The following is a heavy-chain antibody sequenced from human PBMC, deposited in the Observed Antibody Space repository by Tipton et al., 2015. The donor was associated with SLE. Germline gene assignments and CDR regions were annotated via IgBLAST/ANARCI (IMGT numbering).Heavy chain of an antibody. CDR3: ARDGITIFGVVSRGPMDV. J-gene: IGHJ6*02. V-gene: IGHV4-39*02. Sequence: TLSLTCTVSGGSISSSSYYWGWIRQPPGKGLEWIGSIYYSGSTYYNPSLKSRVTISVDTSKNQFSLKLSSVTAADTAVYYCARDGITIFGVVSRGPMDVWGQGTTVTVSS. CDR2: IYYSGST. D-gene: IGHD3-3*01. CDR1: GGSISSSSYY.